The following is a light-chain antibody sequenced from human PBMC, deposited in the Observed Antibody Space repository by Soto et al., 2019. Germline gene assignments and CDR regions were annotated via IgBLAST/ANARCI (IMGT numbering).Light chain of an antibody. V-gene: IGLV1-40*01. CDR3: QSYDSSLSGHVV. J-gene: IGLJ2*01. Sequence: QSVLTQPPSVSGAPGQRVTISCTGSSSNIGAGYDVHWYQQLPGTAPKLLIYGNSNRPSGVPDRFSGYKSGTSASLAITGLQAEDEAGYYCQSYDSSLSGHVVFGGGTKLTVL. CDR2: GNS. CDR1: SSNIGAGYD.